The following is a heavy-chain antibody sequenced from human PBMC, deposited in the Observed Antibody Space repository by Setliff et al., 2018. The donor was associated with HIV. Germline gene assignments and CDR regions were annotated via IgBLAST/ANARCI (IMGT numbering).Heavy chain of an antibody. CDR1: GYTFTSYY. CDR2: INPSGGTI. V-gene: IGHV1-46*03. J-gene: IGHJ6*03. D-gene: IGHD2-2*01. Sequence: ASVKVSCKASGYTFTSYYMHWVRQAPGQGLEWMGIINPSGGTISYAQKFQGRVTMTRDTSTSTAYMELSSLRSEDTAVYYCARDCSSTSCPGSFNYYYYYYYMDVWGKGTTVTVSS. CDR3: ARDCSSTSCPGSFNYYYYYYYMDV.